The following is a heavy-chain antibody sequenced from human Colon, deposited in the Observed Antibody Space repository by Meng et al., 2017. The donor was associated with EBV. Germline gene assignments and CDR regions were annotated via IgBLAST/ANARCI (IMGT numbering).Heavy chain of an antibody. CDR3: ASLYGDSSVWYLDL. CDR1: GGSFSSGNRY. D-gene: IGHD4-17*01. V-gene: IGHV4-31*03. CDR2: IYYSGST. J-gene: IGHJ2*01. Sequence: VQLQESGPGLVKPSQTLSLTCTVAGGSFSSGNRYWSWIRQHPGKGLEYIGYIYYSGSTYYNPSLKSRVIISVDTSKNQFSLRLNSVTAADTAVYYCASLYGDSSVWYLDLWGRGTLVTVSS.